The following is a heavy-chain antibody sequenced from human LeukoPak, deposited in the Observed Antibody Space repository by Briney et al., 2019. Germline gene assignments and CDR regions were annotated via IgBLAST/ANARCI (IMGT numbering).Heavy chain of an antibody. V-gene: IGHV3-23*01. CDR3: AKVGYCSGGSCYYPPSDFDY. CDR2: ISGSGGST. D-gene: IGHD2-15*01. J-gene: IGHJ4*02. CDR1: GFTFSSYA. Sequence: GGSLRLSCAASGFTFSSYAMSWVRQAPGKGLEWVSAISGSGGSTYYADSVKGWFTISRDNSKNTLYLQMNSLRAEDTAVYYCAKVGYCSGGSCYYPPSDFDYWGQGTLVTVSS.